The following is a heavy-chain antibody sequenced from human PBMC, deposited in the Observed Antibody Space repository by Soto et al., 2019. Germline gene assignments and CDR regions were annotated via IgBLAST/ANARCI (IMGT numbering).Heavy chain of an antibody. Sequence: QVQLVQSGAEVKKPGASVRVSCKASGYTFTDYDINWVLQATGQGLEWMGWMNPSSGYTGYAQKFQGRVTMTWDTSISTAYMELSSLTSADTAVYYCARFVRHQLPTIDYWGQGALVTVSS. CDR3: ARFVRHQLPTIDY. CDR1: GYTFTDYD. D-gene: IGHD1-26*01. J-gene: IGHJ4*02. CDR2: MNPSSGYT. V-gene: IGHV1-8*01.